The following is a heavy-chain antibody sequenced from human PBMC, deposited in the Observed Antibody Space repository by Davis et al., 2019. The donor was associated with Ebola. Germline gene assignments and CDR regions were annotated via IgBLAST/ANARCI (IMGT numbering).Heavy chain of an antibody. V-gene: IGHV3-23*01. D-gene: IGHD3-16*01. Sequence: GESLKISCAASGFTVSSNYMSWVRQAPGKGLEWVSTISGGGDRTYYAGSVQGRFTISRDNSKNTLFVQLKNLRPEDTAVYYCAKGGALNWFDVWGQGTPVSVSS. CDR3: AKGGALNWFDV. J-gene: IGHJ5*02. CDR2: ISGGGDRT. CDR1: GFTVSSNY.